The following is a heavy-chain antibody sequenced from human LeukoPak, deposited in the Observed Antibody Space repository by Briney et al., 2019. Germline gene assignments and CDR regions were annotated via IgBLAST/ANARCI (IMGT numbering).Heavy chain of an antibody. CDR3: AKDQVVPAAVFDY. D-gene: IGHD2-2*01. Sequence: GASVKVSCKASGGTFSSYAISWVRQAPGQGLEWMGRIIPTLGIANYAQKFQGRVTITADKSTSTAYMELSSLRSEDTAVYYCAKDQVVPAAVFDYWGQGTLVTVSS. J-gene: IGHJ4*02. CDR2: IIPTLGIA. V-gene: IGHV1-69*04. CDR1: GGTFSSYA.